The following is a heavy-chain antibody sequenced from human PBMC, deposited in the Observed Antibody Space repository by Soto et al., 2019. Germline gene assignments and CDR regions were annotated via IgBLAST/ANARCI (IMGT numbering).Heavy chain of an antibody. V-gene: IGHV1-2*04. CDR2: INPNSGGT. D-gene: IGHD3-10*01. Sequence: GASVKVSCKASGYTFTGYYMHWVRQAPGQGLEWMGWINPNSGGTNYAQKFQGWVTMTRDTSISTAYMELSRLRSDDTAVYYCARDLRGITMVRGVIITGFDYWGQGTLVAVYS. CDR3: ARDLRGITMVRGVIITGFDY. J-gene: IGHJ4*02. CDR1: GYTFTGYY.